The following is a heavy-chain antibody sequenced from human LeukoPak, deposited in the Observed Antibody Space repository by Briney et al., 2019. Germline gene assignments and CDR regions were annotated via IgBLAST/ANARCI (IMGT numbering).Heavy chain of an antibody. CDR3: ARDLNNGSYHWFDP. J-gene: IGHJ5*02. CDR1: GFTFSSYW. V-gene: IGHV3-66*01. D-gene: IGHD1-26*01. Sequence: GGSLRLSCAASGFTFSSYWMSCVRQAPGTGLEWVSVIYSGGSTDYADSVKGRFTISRDNSKNTLYLQMNSLRAEDTAIYYCARDLNNGSYHWFDPWGQGTLVTVSS. CDR2: IYSGGST.